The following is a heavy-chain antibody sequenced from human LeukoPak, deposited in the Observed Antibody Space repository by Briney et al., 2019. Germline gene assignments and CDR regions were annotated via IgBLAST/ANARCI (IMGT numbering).Heavy chain of an antibody. V-gene: IGHV3-74*01. Sequence: PGGSLRLSCAASGFTFSSYWMHWVRQAPGKGLVWVSRINSDGSSTSYADSVKGRFTISRDNAKNTLYLQMNSLRAEDTAVYYCARDHPYYDFWSGYSRAFDIWGQGTMVTVSS. J-gene: IGHJ3*02. CDR2: INSDGSST. CDR3: ARDHPYYDFWSGYSRAFDI. D-gene: IGHD3-3*01. CDR1: GFTFSSYW.